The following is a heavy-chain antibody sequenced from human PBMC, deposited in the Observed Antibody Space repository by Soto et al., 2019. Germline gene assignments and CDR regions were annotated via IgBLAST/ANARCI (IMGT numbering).Heavy chain of an antibody. CDR1: GYNFAGYW. D-gene: IGHD3-3*01. CDR3: ARGGVSTRTFDY. J-gene: IGHJ4*02. Sequence: PGESLKISCKGSGYNFAGYWIAWVRQMPGKGLELMGIIYPSDSDTRYRPSFQGQVTISAGKSISSAYLQWSSLRASDTAMYYCARGGVSTRTFDYWGQGXPVTVSS. CDR2: IYPSDSDT. V-gene: IGHV5-51*01.